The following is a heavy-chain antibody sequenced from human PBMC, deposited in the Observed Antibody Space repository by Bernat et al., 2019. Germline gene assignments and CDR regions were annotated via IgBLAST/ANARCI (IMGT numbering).Heavy chain of an antibody. CDR1: GYTFTSYG. CDR3: AREGSGPNWFDP. J-gene: IGHJ5*02. CDR2: ISAYNGNT. Sequence: QVQLVQSGAEVKKPGASVKVSCKASGYTFTSYGISWVRQAPGQGLEWMGWISAYNGNTNYAQKFQGRVTITADKSTSTAYMELSSLRSEDTAVYYCAREGSGPNWFDPWGQGTLVTVSS. D-gene: IGHD3-3*01. V-gene: IGHV1-18*01.